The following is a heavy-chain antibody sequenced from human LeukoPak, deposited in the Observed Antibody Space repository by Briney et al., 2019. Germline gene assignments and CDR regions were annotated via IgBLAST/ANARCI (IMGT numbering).Heavy chain of an antibody. Sequence: GGSLRLSCAASGFTVSSSYLSWVRQAPGKGLEWVSVIYSGGSTYYADSVKGRFTISRDNSKNTLYLQMNSLRAEDTAVYYCARARISSSSCWSPYYWGQGTLVTVSS. CDR1: GFTVSSSY. D-gene: IGHD3-3*01. J-gene: IGHJ4*02. V-gene: IGHV3-53*01. CDR3: ARARISSSSCWSPYY. CDR2: IYSGGST.